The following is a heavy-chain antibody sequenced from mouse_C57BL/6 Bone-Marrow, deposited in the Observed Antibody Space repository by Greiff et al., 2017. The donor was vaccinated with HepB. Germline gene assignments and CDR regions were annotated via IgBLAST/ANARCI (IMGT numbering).Heavy chain of an antibody. V-gene: IGHV10-3*01. CDR2: IRSKSSNYAT. J-gene: IGHJ1*03. CDR3: VRVSSWLRYWYFDV. CDR1: GFTFNTYA. Sequence: EAGGGLVQPKGSLKLSCAASGFTFNTYAMHWVRQAPGKGLEWVARIRSKSSNYATYYADSVKDRFTISRDDSQSMLYLQMNNLKTEDTAMYYCVRVSSWLRYWYFDVWGTGTTVTVSS. D-gene: IGHD1-1*01.